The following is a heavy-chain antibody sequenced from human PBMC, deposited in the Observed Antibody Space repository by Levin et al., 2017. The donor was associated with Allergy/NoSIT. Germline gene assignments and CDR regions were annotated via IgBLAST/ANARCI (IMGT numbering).Heavy chain of an antibody. CDR3: ARDSERGVGEPNWFDP. CDR1: GFTFSSYE. Sequence: GESLKISCAASGFTFSSYEMNWVRQAPGKGLEWVSYISSSGSTIYYADSVKGRFTISRDNAKNSLYLQMNSLRAEDTAVYYCARDSERGVGEPNWFDPWGQGTLVTVSS. J-gene: IGHJ5*02. CDR2: ISSSGSTI. V-gene: IGHV3-48*03. D-gene: IGHD1-14*01.